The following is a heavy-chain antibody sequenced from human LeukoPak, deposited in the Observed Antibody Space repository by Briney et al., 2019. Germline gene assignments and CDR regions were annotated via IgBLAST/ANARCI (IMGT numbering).Heavy chain of an antibody. CDR1: GFTFSDYY. J-gene: IGHJ6*03. Sequence: GGSLRLSCAASGFTFSDYYMSWIRQAPGKGLEWVSYISSSGSTIYYADSVEGRFTISRDNAKQSLYLQMSSLRAEDTAIYYCARVYSNSWYSGYLYMDVWGKGTTVTVSS. D-gene: IGHD4-11*01. CDR3: ARVYSNSWYSGYLYMDV. CDR2: ISSSGSTI. V-gene: IGHV3-11*01.